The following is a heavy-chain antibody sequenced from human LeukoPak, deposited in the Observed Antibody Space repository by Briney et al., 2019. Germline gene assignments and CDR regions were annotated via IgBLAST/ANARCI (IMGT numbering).Heavy chain of an antibody. CDR3: ATNIQENAFDI. CDR2: INPNTGGT. V-gene: IGHV1-2*06. D-gene: IGHD2-8*01. CDR1: GYTFTNYY. J-gene: IGHJ3*02. Sequence: VASVKVSCKASGYTFTNYYIHWVRQAPGQGLEWIGRINPNTGGTNYVQKFQGRVTMTRDTSISTAYMELSRLRSDDTAIYFCATNIQENAFDIWGQGTMVTVSS.